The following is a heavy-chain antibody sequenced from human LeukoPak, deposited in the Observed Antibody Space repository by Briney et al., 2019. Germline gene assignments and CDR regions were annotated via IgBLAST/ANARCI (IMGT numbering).Heavy chain of an antibody. Sequence: ASVKVSCKASGYTFTSYDINWVRQATGQGLEWMGWMNPNSGNTGYAQKFQGRGTITRNTSISTAYMELSSLRSEDTAVYFFAGRRGLTGTDYLGQGTPGTGSS. CDR2: MNPNSGNT. D-gene: IGHD7-27*01. CDR3: AGRRGLTGTDY. CDR1: GYTFTSYD. J-gene: IGHJ4*03. V-gene: IGHV1-8*03.